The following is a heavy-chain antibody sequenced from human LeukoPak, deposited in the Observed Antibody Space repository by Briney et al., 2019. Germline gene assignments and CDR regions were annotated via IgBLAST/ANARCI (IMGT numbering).Heavy chain of an antibody. D-gene: IGHD5-18*01. CDR2: IYYSGST. J-gene: IGHJ4*02. Sequence: SETLSLTCTASGASVSSGSYYWSWIRQPPGTGLEWIGYIYYSGSTNYNPSLKSRVTISVDTSKNQFSLKLSSVTAADTAVYYCARGSRGYTYGWGQGTLVTVSS. V-gene: IGHV4-61*01. CDR1: GASVSSGSYY. CDR3: ARGSRGYTYG.